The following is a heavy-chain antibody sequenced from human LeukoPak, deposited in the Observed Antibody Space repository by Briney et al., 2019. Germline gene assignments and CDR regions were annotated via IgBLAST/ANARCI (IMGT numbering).Heavy chain of an antibody. V-gene: IGHV4-4*02. CDR1: GASISNNNW. D-gene: IGHD3-10*01. CDR2: IFHAGST. Sequence: PSGTLSPTYSVSGASISNNNWWNWMRQPPGKGLEWIGDIFHAGSTNYNPSLKSRVTISLDKSKNQFSLTLTSVTAADTAVYYCAVLEGYYSGSGTYHWGQGILVTVSS. J-gene: IGHJ1*01. CDR3: AVLEGYYSGSGTYH.